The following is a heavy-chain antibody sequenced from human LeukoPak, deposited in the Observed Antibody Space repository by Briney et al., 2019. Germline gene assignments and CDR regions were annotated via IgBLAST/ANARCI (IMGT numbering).Heavy chain of an antibody. CDR3: ARASFIDGDN. CDR2: INHSGST. J-gene: IGHJ4*02. V-gene: IGHV4-34*01. CDR1: GGSFSGYY. Sequence: SETLSLTCAVYGGSFSGYYWSWIRQPPGKGLEWIGEINHSGSTNYNPSLKSRVTISVDTSKNQFSLKLSSVTAADTAVYYCARASFIDGDNWGQGTLVTVSS.